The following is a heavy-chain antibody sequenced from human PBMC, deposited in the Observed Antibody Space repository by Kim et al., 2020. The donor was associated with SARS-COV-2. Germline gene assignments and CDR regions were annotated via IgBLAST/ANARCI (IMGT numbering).Heavy chain of an antibody. CDR1: GFTFSSYS. CDR2: ISSSSSYI. D-gene: IGHD6-19*01. Sequence: GGSLRLSCAASGFTFSSYSMNWVRQAPGKGLEWVSSISSSSSYIYYADSVKGRFTISRDNAKNSLYLQMNSLRAEDTAVYYCARDSSVAGSLDYWGQGTLVTVSS. J-gene: IGHJ4*02. V-gene: IGHV3-21*01. CDR3: ARDSSVAGSLDY.